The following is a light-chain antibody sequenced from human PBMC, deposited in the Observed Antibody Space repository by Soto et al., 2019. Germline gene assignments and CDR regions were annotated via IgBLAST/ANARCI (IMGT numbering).Light chain of an antibody. Sequence: QSVLAQPASVSGSPGQSITISCTGTSSDVGSYNLVSWYQQHPGKAPKLMIYEGSKRPSGVSNRFSGSKSGNTASLTISGLQAEDEDDYYCCSYAGSRTLNYVFGNGTKVTV. CDR2: EGS. CDR3: CSYAGSRTLNYV. V-gene: IGLV2-23*01. J-gene: IGLJ1*01. CDR1: SSDVGSYNL.